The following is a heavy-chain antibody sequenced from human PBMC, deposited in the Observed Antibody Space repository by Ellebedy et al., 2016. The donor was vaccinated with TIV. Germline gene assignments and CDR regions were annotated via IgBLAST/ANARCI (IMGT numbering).Heavy chain of an antibody. J-gene: IGHJ4*02. CDR1: GGSFSGYY. V-gene: IGHV4-34*01. Sequence: MPSETLSLTCAVYGGSFSGYYWSWIRQPPGKGLEWIGEINHSGSTNYNPSLKTRVTISVDTSKNQFSLKLSSVTAADTAVYYCARTLTYYYVLGFDYWGQGTLVTVSS. CDR3: ARTLTYYYVLGFDY. D-gene: IGHD3-10*02. CDR2: INHSGST.